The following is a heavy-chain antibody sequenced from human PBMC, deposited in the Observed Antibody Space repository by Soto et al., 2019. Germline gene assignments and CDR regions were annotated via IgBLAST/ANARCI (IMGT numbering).Heavy chain of an antibody. Sequence: QVQIVQSGAAVRKPGASVMLSCKTSGYTFTSYSIHWVRQAPGQRLEWMGWINGANGDTKYSQRFHDRVTISRNTSASTVYMGLGSLTFDDTAIYYCARAPLPLYSADFRWGQGTQVTVSS. CDR3: ARAPLPLYSADFR. J-gene: IGHJ4*02. CDR1: GYTFTSYS. CDR2: INGANGDT. V-gene: IGHV1-3*01. D-gene: IGHD5-18*01.